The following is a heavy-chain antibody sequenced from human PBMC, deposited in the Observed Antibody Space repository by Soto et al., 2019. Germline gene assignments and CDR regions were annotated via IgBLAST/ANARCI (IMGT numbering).Heavy chain of an antibody. J-gene: IGHJ4*02. CDR3: AKDSPDIVVVVASKETPHADDY. Sequence: VQLVESGGGVVQPGRSLRLSCAASGFTFSSYGMHWVRQAPGKGLEWVAVISYDGSNKYYADSVKGRFTISRDNSKNTLYLQMNSLRAEDTAVYYCAKDSPDIVVVVASKETPHADDYWGQGTLVTVSS. CDR1: GFTFSSYG. V-gene: IGHV3-30*18. D-gene: IGHD2-15*01. CDR2: ISYDGSNK.